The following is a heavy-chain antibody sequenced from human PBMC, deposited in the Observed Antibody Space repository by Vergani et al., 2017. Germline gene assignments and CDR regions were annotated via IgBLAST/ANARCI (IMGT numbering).Heavy chain of an antibody. J-gene: IGHJ5*02. V-gene: IGHV3-7*01. D-gene: IGHD2-15*01. CDR2: IKQDGSEK. Sequence: EVQLLESGGGLVQPGGSLRLSCAASGFTFSSYWMSWVRQAPGQGLEWMANIKQDGSEKYYADSVKGRFTIARDNAKNSLYLQMNSLRAEDTAVYYCAKGGGGGNLWGQGTLVTVSS. CDR1: GFTFSSYW. CDR3: AKGGGGGNL.